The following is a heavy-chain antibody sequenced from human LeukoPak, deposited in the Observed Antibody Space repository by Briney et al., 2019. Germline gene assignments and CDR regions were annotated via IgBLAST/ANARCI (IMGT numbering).Heavy chain of an antibody. Sequence: PGGSLRLYCVASGFTFSNYAMSWVRQAPGEGLEWVSSISSSGGGTYYADSVKGRFTISRDNSENTLFLQMNSLRADDTAIYYCAKRERGLSYQDAFDTWGQGTLVTVSS. CDR3: AKRERGLSYQDAFDT. CDR2: ISSSGGGT. J-gene: IGHJ3*02. CDR1: GFTFSNYA. D-gene: IGHD3-16*02. V-gene: IGHV3-23*01.